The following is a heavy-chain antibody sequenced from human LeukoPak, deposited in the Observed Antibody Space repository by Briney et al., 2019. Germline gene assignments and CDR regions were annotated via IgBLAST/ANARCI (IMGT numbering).Heavy chain of an antibody. CDR2: INHSGST. J-gene: IGHJ4*02. CDR3: AREVPINLYFDY. Sequence: SETLSLTCAVYGGSFSGYYWSWIRQPPGKGLEWIGEINHSGSTNYNPSLKSRVTISVDTSKNQFSLKLSSVTAADTAVYYCAREVPINLYFDYWGQGTLVTVSS. CDR1: GGSFSGYY. V-gene: IGHV4-34*01. D-gene: IGHD1-1*01.